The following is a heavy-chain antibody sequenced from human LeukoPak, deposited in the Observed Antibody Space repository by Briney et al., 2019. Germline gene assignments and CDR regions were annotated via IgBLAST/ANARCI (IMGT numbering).Heavy chain of an antibody. CDR2: ISGSGGGT. Sequence: GGPLRLACAASGFTFSSYAMSWVRQAPGKGLEWVSTISGSGGGTYYADSVKGRFTLSRDNSMNTLYLQMNSLRAEDTAVYYCAKDVESGRSADYWGQGTLVTVSS. V-gene: IGHV3-23*01. D-gene: IGHD3-10*01. CDR3: AKDVESGRSADY. CDR1: GFTFSSYA. J-gene: IGHJ4*02.